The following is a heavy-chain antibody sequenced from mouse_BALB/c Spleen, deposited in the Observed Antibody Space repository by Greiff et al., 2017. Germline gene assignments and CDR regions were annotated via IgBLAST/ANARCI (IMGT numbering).Heavy chain of an antibody. V-gene: IGHV12-3*02. CDR1: GFPITSGYY. CDR3: AGAQIYDGYYKFAY. D-gene: IGHD2-3*01. Sequence: ESGPGLVKPSQSLFLACSITGFPITSGYYWIWIRQSPGKPLEWMGYITHSGETFYNPSLQSPISITRETSKNQFFLQLNSVTTEDTAMFYCAGAQIYDGYYKFAYWGQGTLATVSA. J-gene: IGHJ3*01. CDR2: ITHSGET.